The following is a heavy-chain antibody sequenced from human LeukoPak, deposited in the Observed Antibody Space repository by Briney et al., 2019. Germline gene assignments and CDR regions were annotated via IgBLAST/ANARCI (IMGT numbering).Heavy chain of an antibody. V-gene: IGHV4-59*01. CDR2: IYYSGST. J-gene: IGHJ4*02. CDR1: GGSISSYY. CDR3: ARVFSDYVWGSYRSYYFDY. D-gene: IGHD3-16*02. Sequence: SETLSLTCTVSGGSISSYYWSWIRQPPGKGLEWIGYIYYSGSTNYNPSLKSRVTISVDTSKNQFSLKLSSATAADTAVYYCARVFSDYVWGSYRSYYFDYWGQGTLVTVSS.